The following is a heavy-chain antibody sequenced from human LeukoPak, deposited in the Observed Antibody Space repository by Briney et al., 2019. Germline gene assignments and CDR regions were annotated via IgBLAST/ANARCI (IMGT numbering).Heavy chain of an antibody. V-gene: IGHV1-2*02. D-gene: IGHD2-2*01. CDR1: GYTFTGYY. CDR2: INPNSGGT. CDR3: ARDYEGDIVVVPAADY. J-gene: IGHJ4*02. Sequence: ASVKVSCKASGYTFTGYYMHWVRQAPGQGREWMGWINPNSGGTNYAQKFQGRVTMTRDTSISTAYMELSRLRSDDTAVYYCARDYEGDIVVVPAADYWGQGTLVTVSS.